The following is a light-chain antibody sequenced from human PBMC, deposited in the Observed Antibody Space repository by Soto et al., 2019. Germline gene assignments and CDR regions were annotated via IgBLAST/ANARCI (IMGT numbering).Light chain of an antibody. Sequence: EVVLTQSPATLSLSPGERATLSCRASQSVSNYLAWYQQKPGQAPRLLIYDTSNRATGIPARFSGSGSGTDFTLTIRSLEPEDFAVYYCQQRVHWPPLTFGGGTKVEIK. CDR1: QSVSNY. V-gene: IGKV3-11*01. CDR3: QQRVHWPPLT. CDR2: DTS. J-gene: IGKJ4*01.